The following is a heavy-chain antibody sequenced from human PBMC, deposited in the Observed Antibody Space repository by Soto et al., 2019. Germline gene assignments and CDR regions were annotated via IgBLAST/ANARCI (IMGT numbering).Heavy chain of an antibody. V-gene: IGHV4-34*01. Sequence: QVQLQQWGAGLLKPSETLSLTCAVYGGSFSGYYWSWIRQPPGKGLEWIGEINHSGNTNYNPSLKSGVTISVDTSKNQFSLKLSSVTAADTAVYYCARGYSSSWYRWFDPWGQGTLVTVSS. D-gene: IGHD6-13*01. CDR1: GGSFSGYY. CDR3: ARGYSSSWYRWFDP. J-gene: IGHJ5*02. CDR2: INHSGNT.